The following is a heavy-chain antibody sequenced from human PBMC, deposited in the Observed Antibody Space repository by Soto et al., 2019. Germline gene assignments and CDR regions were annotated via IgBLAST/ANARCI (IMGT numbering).Heavy chain of an antibody. D-gene: IGHD5-12*01. V-gene: IGHV1-18*01. Sequence: HVQLVQSGAEVKKPGASLKVXCKASGYTFISYGVSWVRQAPGQGLEWLGWISPYNGNTNYAQKFQGRITMTTDTSTSTVYMDLRSLRTDDTAVYYCARDQTKWLTDAFDIWGQGTMVVVSS. CDR2: ISPYNGNT. CDR3: ARDQTKWLTDAFDI. J-gene: IGHJ3*02. CDR1: GYTFISYG.